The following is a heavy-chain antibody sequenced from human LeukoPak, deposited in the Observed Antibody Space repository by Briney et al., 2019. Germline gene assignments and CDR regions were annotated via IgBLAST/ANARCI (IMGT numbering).Heavy chain of an antibody. CDR2: ISFDGSNQ. Sequence: GGSLRLSCAASGFTFSSFGMHWVRQAPGQGLEWVAVISFDGSNQYYADSVKVRFTIYRDNFKNTVYLQMNSLRAEETAVYYCAKSHPPTVTTEEGEYLQHWGQGTLVTVSS. J-gene: IGHJ1*01. D-gene: IGHD4-17*01. CDR1: GFTFSSFG. V-gene: IGHV3-30*18. CDR3: AKSHPPTVTTEEGEYLQH.